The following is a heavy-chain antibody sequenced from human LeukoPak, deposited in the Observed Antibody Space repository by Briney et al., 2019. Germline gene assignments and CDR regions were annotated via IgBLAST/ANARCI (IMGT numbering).Heavy chain of an antibody. D-gene: IGHD2-21*02. CDR1: GYTFTSYG. Sequence: ASVKVSCKASGYTFTSYGISWVRQAPGQGLEWMGWMNPNSGNTGYAQKFQGRVTMTRNTSISTAYMELSSLRSEDTAVYYCASRSITANWFDPWGRGTLVTVSS. J-gene: IGHJ5*02. V-gene: IGHV1-8*02. CDR2: MNPNSGNT. CDR3: ASRSITANWFDP.